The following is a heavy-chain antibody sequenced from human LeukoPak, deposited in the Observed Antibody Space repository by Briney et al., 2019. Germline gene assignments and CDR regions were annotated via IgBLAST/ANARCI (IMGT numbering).Heavy chain of an antibody. V-gene: IGHV1-69*05. CDR3: ARGPGLVVVGTEYFQH. D-gene: IGHD3-22*01. Sequence: SVKVSCKASGGTFSSYAISWVRQAPGQGLEWMGRIIPIFGTANYAQKFQGRVTLTTDESTSTAYMELSSLRSEDTAVYYCARGPGLVVVGTEYFQHWGQGTLVTVSS. CDR1: GGTFSSYA. CDR2: IIPIFGTA. J-gene: IGHJ1*01.